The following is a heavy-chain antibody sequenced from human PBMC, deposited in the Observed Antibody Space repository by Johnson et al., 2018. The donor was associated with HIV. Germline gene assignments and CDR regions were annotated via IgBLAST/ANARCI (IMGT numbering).Heavy chain of an antibody. J-gene: IGHJ3*02. CDR2: ISYDGSSK. V-gene: IGHV3-30-3*01. D-gene: IGHD5-18*01. CDR1: EFTFSNYA. Sequence: QEQLVESGGGLVKPGGSLRVSCAASEFTFSNYAMHWVRQAPGKGLEWVAVISYDGSSKYYADSVKGRFTISRDNSKNTLDLQMNSLRAEDTAVYYCAKEVPVYSYGYYDAFDIWGQGTMVTVSS. CDR3: AKEVPVYSYGYYDAFDI.